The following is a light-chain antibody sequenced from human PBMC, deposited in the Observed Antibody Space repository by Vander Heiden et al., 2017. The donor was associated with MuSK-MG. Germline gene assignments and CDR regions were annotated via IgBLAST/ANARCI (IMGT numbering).Light chain of an antibody. CDR2: DAS. V-gene: IGKV3-11*01. J-gene: IGKJ4*01. Sequence: EIMLTQSPASLSLSPGERATLSCRASQSISSYLAWYQQKPGQAPRLLIYDASNRATGIPARFSGSGSGTDFTLTISSLEPEDFAVYYCQHRSNWPITFGGGTKVEIK. CDR1: QSISSY. CDR3: QHRSNWPIT.